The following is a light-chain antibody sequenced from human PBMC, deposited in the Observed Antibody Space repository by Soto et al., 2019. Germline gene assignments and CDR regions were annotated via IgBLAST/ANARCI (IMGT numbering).Light chain of an antibody. J-gene: IGKJ1*01. Sequence: EIVMTQSPATLSVSAGERATLSCRASQSISSNLGWYQQKPGQAPRLLIHGASIRATRIPARFSGSGSGTEFTLTLSSLQPEDFAVYCCQQYNYRPRTCGQGTKVQL. CDR3: QQYNYRPRT. V-gene: IGKV3-15*01. CDR1: QSISSN. CDR2: GAS.